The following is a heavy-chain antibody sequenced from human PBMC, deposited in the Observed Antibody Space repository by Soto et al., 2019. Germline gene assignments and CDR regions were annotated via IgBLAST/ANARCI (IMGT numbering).Heavy chain of an antibody. CDR3: ARESHDILTGPPWVWYFDL. CDR2: INDRGSI. Sequence: QVQLQQWGARPLRPLETLSLTCGVSGGPFSGYYWAWIRQSPGLGLEWTGEINDRGSINYNPSLRSLVSTSDDTSKNHYSLNLRPGTAADTAVYYGARESHDILTGPPWVWYFDLWGRGTLATVSS. J-gene: IGHJ2*01. V-gene: IGHV4-34*01. D-gene: IGHD3-9*01. CDR1: GGPFSGYY.